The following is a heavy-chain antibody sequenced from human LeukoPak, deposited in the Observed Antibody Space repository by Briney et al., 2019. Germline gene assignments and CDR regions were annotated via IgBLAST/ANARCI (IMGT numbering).Heavy chain of an antibody. CDR1: GFAFSSYA. D-gene: IGHD3-22*01. CDR3: ARVQYDSSGHPPHYYYYCGMDV. V-gene: IGHV3-30-3*01. J-gene: IGHJ6*02. Sequence: PGGSLRLSCAASGFAFSSYAMHWVRQAPGKGLEWVAVISYDGSNKYYADSVKGRFTISRDNSKNTLYLQMNSLRAEDTAVYYCARVQYDSSGHPPHYYYYCGMDVWGQGTTVTVSS. CDR2: ISYDGSNK.